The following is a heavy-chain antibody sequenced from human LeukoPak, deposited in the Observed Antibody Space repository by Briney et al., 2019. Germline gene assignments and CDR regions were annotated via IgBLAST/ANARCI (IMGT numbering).Heavy chain of an antibody. CDR3: ARRSAIAARIFDY. CDR2: IYYSGST. CDR1: GGSISSSSYY. Sequence: SETLSLTCIVSGGSISSSSYYWGWIRQPPGKGLEGIASIYYSGSTYYNPSHASRVTISVDTSKNQFSLKLTSVTAADTAVYYCARRSAIAARIFDYWGQGTLVTVSS. D-gene: IGHD6-13*01. V-gene: IGHV4-39*01. J-gene: IGHJ4*02.